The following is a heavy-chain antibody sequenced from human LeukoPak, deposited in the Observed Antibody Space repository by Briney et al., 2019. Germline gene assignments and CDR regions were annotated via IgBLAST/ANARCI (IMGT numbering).Heavy chain of an antibody. CDR3: AREVTGTGREFDY. Sequence: SETLSLTCAVYGESFSGYYWSWIRQPPGKGLEWIGEINHSGSTNYNPSLKSRVTISVDTSKNQFSLRLSSVTAADTAVYYCAREVTGTGREFDYWGQGTLVTVSS. D-gene: IGHD1/OR15-1a*01. V-gene: IGHV4-34*01. CDR1: GESFSGYY. CDR2: INHSGST. J-gene: IGHJ4*02.